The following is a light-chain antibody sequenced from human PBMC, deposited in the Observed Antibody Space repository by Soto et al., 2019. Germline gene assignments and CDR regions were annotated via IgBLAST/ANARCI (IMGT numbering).Light chain of an antibody. CDR1: QSISSY. CDR2: AAS. V-gene: IGKV1-39*01. CDR3: QQSYSTSWT. J-gene: IGKJ1*01. Sequence: DIQMTQSPSSLSASVGDRVTITCRASQSISSYLNWYQQKPGKAPKLLIYAASSLQSGVPSRFSGSGSGTDFTLTISSLQPEDFATYYCQQSYSTSWTLGQGTKVDTK.